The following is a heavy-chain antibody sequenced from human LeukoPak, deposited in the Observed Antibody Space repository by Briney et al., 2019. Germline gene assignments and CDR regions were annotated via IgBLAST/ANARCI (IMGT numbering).Heavy chain of an antibody. J-gene: IGHJ6*03. V-gene: IGHV3-48*01. CDR3: ARESGGYCSSTSCYDEGGYYYYYYMDV. Sequence: PGGSLRLSCAASGFTFSSYSMNWVRQAPGKGLEWVSYISSSSSTIYYADSVKGRFTISRDNAKNSLYLQMNSLRAEDTAVYYCARESGGYCSSTSCYDEGGYYYYYYMDVWGKGTTVTVSS. CDR2: ISSSSSTI. CDR1: GFTFSSYS. D-gene: IGHD2-2*01.